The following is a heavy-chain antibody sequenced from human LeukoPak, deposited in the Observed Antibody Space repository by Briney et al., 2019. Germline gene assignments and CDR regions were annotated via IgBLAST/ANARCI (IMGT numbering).Heavy chain of an antibody. CDR1: GFTVSSYE. Sequence: PGGSLRLSCAASGFTVSSYEMNWVRQAPGKGLEWISYISSSGSTIYYADSVKGRFTISRDNAKNSLYLQMNSLGPEDTALYYCTKGQDGSYYRGYFDYWGQGTLVTVSS. CDR3: TKGQDGSYYRGYFDY. V-gene: IGHV3-48*03. CDR2: ISSSGSTI. D-gene: IGHD1-26*01. J-gene: IGHJ4*02.